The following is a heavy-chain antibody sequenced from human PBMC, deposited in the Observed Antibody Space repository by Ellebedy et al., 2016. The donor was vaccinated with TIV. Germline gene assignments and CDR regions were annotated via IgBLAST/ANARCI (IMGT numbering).Heavy chain of an antibody. CDR2: INHSVST. V-gene: IGHV4-34*01. CDR3: ARAFQYSSGWAFDY. D-gene: IGHD6-19*01. CDR1: GGSLSSDY. J-gene: IGHJ4*02. Sequence: MPSETLSLTCAVHGGSLSSDYWSWIRQSPEKGLEWTGEINHSVSTSYNPSLKSRVSISVDTPKKQFSLKMSSVTAADTAVYYCARAFQYSSGWAFDYWGQGTLVTVSS.